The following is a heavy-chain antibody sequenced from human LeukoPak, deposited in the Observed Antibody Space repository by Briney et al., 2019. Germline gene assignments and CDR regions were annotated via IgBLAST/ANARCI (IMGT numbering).Heavy chain of an antibody. Sequence: GGSLRLSCAASGFTFSSYAMSWVRQAPGKGLEWVSAISGSGGSTYYADSVKGRFTISRDNSKNTLYLQMNSLRAEDTAVYYCAKEGPVLRYFDSPVSYFDDWGQGTLVTVSS. J-gene: IGHJ4*02. CDR1: GFTFSSYA. V-gene: IGHV3-23*01. D-gene: IGHD3-9*01. CDR3: AKEGPVLRYFDSPVSYFDD. CDR2: ISGSGGST.